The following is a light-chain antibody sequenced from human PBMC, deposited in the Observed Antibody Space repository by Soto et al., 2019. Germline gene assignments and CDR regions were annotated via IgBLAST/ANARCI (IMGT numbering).Light chain of an antibody. V-gene: IGKV1-39*01. CDR2: GVS. CDR3: LQSYSNPPWT. J-gene: IGKJ1*01. Sequence: DIQMAQSPSSLSASVGDRVTITCRTTQTISNYLNWYQQKPGKAPKLLIYGVSTLQSGVPSRFSGSGSGTDFTLTISSLQPGAFATHFCLQSYSNPPWTFGQGTNVDIK. CDR1: QTISNY.